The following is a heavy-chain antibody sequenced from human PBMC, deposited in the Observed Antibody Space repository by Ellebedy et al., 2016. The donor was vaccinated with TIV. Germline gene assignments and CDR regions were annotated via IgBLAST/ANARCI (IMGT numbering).Heavy chain of an antibody. Sequence: SLKISCAASGFSFSSYAMHWVRPAPGKGLEWVSGISWNSCSIGYADSVKGRFTISRDNAKNALYLQMNSLRADDTALYYCAKDEGLGNGYYDAFDIWGQGTMVTVSS. V-gene: IGHV3-9*01. CDR3: AKDEGLGNGYYDAFDI. CDR1: GFSFSSYA. D-gene: IGHD3-22*01. J-gene: IGHJ3*02. CDR2: ISWNSCSI.